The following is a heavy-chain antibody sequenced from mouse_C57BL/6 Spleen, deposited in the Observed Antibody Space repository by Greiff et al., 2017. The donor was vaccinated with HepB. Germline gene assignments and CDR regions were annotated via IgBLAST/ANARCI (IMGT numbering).Heavy chain of an antibody. D-gene: IGHD1-1*01. CDR1: GFNIKNTY. J-gene: IGHJ4*01. Sequence: VQLKESVAELVRPGASVKLSCTASGFNIKNTYMHWVKQRPEQGLEWIGRIDPANGNTKYAPKFQGKATITADTSSNTAYLQLSSLTSEDTAIYYCARDYYGSSPWAMDYWGQGTSVTVSS. CDR2: IDPANGNT. CDR3: ARDYYGSSPWAMDY. V-gene: IGHV14-3*01.